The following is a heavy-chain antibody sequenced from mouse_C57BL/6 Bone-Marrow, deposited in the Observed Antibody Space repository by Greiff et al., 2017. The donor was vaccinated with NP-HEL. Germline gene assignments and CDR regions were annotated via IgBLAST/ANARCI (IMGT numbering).Heavy chain of an antibody. J-gene: IGHJ2*01. CDR3: AFYDGYYVGY. CDR1: GYTFTSYW. Sequence: QVQLKQPVAELVKPGASVKMSCKASGYTFTSYWITWVKQRPGQGLEWIGDIYPGSGSTNYNEKFKSKAPLTVDTSSSTAYMQLSSLTSEDSAVYDCAFYDGYYVGYWGQGTTRTVSS. V-gene: IGHV1-55*01. CDR2: IYPGSGST. D-gene: IGHD2-3*01.